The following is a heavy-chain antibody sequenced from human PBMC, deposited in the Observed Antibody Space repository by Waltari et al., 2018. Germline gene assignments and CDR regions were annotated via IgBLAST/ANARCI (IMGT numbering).Heavy chain of an antibody. Sequence: EVQLLESGGGLVQPGWSLRLSCAASGFTFNRYAMSWVRQAPGKGMEWVSAISGSGGSTYYADSVKGRFTISRDNSKNTLYLQMNRLRAEDTAVYYCAKFERGATIAPFDYWGQGTLVTVSS. D-gene: IGHD1-26*01. J-gene: IGHJ4*02. CDR1: GFTFNRYA. CDR3: AKFERGATIAPFDY. V-gene: IGHV3-23*01. CDR2: ISGSGGST.